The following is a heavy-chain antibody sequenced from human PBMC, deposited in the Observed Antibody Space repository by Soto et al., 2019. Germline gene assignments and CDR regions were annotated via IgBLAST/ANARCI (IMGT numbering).Heavy chain of an antibody. D-gene: IGHD5-12*01. Sequence: QVQLQQWGAGLLKPSETLSLTCAVYGGSFSGYYWSWIRQPPGKGLEWIGEINHSGSTNYNPSLKSRVXXSXDXXKHQFSLKLSSVTAADTAVYYCARGYKDSGLARGYWGQGTLVTVSS. J-gene: IGHJ4*02. V-gene: IGHV4-34*01. CDR3: ARGYKDSGLARGY. CDR1: GGSFSGYY. CDR2: INHSGST.